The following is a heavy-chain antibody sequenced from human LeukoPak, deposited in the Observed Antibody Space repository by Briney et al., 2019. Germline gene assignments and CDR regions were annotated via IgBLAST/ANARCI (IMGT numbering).Heavy chain of an antibody. J-gene: IGHJ6*02. CDR1: GGSISSYY. Sequence: PSETLSLTCTVSGGSISSYYWSWIRQAPGKGLEWIGYIYYSGSTNYNPSLKSRVTISADTSKNQFSLKVSSVTAADTAVYYCARQHDLSYYGMDVWGQGTTVTVSS. V-gene: IGHV4-59*08. D-gene: IGHD3-3*01. CDR3: ARQHDLSYYGMDV. CDR2: IYYSGST.